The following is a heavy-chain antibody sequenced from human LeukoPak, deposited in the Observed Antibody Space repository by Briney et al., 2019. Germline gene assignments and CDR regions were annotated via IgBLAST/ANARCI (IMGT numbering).Heavy chain of an antibody. CDR1: GYTFTSYA. J-gene: IGHJ4*02. CDR3: ARGTYSSGWYLYYFDY. V-gene: IGHV7-4-1*02. Sequence: ASVKVSCKASGYTFTSYAMNWVRQAPGQGLEWMGWINTNTGNPTYAQGFTGRFVFSLDTSVSTAYLQISSLKAEDTAVYYCARGTYSSGWYLYYFDYWGQGTLVTVSS. CDR2: INTNTGNP. D-gene: IGHD6-19*01.